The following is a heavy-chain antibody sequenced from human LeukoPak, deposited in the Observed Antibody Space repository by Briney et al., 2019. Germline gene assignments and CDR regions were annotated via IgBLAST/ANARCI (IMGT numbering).Heavy chain of an antibody. CDR1: GFTFSDYY. CDR2: ISSSGSTI. D-gene: IGHD3-9*01. CDR3: ARERDILTGYYAY. V-gene: IGHV3-11*01. Sequence: GGSLRLSCAASGFTFSDYYMSWIRQAPGKGLEWVSYISSSGSTIYYADSVKGRFTISRDNAKNSLYLQTNSLRAEDTAVYYCARERDILTGYYAYWGQGTLVTVSS. J-gene: IGHJ4*02.